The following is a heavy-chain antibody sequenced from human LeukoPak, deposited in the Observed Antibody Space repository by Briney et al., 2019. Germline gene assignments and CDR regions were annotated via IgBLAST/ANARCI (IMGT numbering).Heavy chain of an antibody. CDR3: AKDQILEGFDY. V-gene: IGHV3-30*18. Sequence: PGGSLRLSCAASGFTFSSYGMHWVRQAPGKGLEWVAVISYDGSNKYYADSVKGRFTISRDNSKNTLYLQMNSLRAEDTAVYYCAKDQILEGFDYWGRGTLVTVSS. J-gene: IGHJ4*02. CDR2: ISYDGSNK. CDR1: GFTFSSYG.